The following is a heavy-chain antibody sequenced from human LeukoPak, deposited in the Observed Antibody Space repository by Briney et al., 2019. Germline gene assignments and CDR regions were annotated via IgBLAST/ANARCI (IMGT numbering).Heavy chain of an antibody. V-gene: IGHV3-21*01. CDR3: ARDLMTTVTTVDY. CDR2: MSSSSSYK. D-gene: IGHD4-17*01. Sequence: GGSLRLSCAASGFTFSSYSMNGVRQAPGKRLEWVSSMSSSSSYKYYADSVKGRFTISRDNAKNSLYLQMNSLRAEDTAVYYCARDLMTTVTTVDYWGQGTLVTVSS. J-gene: IGHJ4*02. CDR1: GFTFSSYS.